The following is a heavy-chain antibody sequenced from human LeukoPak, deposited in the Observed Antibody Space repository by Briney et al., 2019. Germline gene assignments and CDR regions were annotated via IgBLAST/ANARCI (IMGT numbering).Heavy chain of an antibody. CDR3: ARGAFEYSSPEDDFDY. J-gene: IGHJ4*02. CDR1: GFTFSSYW. D-gene: IGHD6-6*01. V-gene: IGHV3-74*01. Sequence: GGSLRLSCAASGFTFSSYWMHWVRQAPGKGLVWVSRINSDGSSTSYADSVKGRFTISRDNAKNTLYLQMNSLRAEDTAVYYCARGAFEYSSPEDDFDYWGQGTLVTVSS. CDR2: INSDGSST.